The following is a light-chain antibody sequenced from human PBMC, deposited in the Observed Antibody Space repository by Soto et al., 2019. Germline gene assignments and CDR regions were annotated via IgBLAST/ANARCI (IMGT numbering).Light chain of an antibody. CDR1: QTISSW. J-gene: IGKJ1*01. V-gene: IGKV1-5*03. CDR2: KAS. CDR3: QHYNRYSEA. Sequence: DIQMTQSPSTLSGSVGDRVTITCRASQTISSWLAWYQQKPGKAPKLLIYKASTLKSGVPSRFSGSGSGTEFTLTISSLQPDDFATYNCQHYNRYSEAFGQGTKVDIK.